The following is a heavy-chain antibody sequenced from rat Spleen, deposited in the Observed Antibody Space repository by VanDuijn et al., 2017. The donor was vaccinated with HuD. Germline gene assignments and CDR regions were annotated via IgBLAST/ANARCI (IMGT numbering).Heavy chain of an antibody. Sequence: EVQLVESGGGLIQPGRSLKLSCAASGFTFDDYHMAWVRQAPTKGLEWVASINYVGSSTYYRDSVKGRFTLSRDNAKSSLYLQMDSLRSEDTATYYCTRDRIIRSTGFDYWGQGVMVTVSS. CDR3: TRDRIIRSTGFDY. CDR2: INYVGSST. V-gene: IGHV5-20*01. D-gene: IGHD4-1*01. CDR1: GFTFDDYH. J-gene: IGHJ2*01.